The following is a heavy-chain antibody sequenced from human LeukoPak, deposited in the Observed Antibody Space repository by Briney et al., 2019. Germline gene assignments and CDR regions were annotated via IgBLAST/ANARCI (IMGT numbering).Heavy chain of an antibody. CDR1: GFTFSSYS. Sequence: PGESLRLSCAASGFTFSSYSMNWVRQTPGKGLEWVSSISGSGTYIYYADSVKGRFTISRDNSKNTLYLQMNSLRAEDTAVYYCAKDLRSIWLWNAFDIWGQGTMVTVSS. CDR2: ISGSGTYI. CDR3: AKDLRSIWLWNAFDI. J-gene: IGHJ3*02. D-gene: IGHD5-18*01. V-gene: IGHV3-21*04.